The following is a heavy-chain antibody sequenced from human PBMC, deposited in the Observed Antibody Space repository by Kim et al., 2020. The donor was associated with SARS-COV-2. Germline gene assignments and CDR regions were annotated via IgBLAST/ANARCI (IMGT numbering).Heavy chain of an antibody. CDR3: AREAVAGPDY. Sequence: YTNYASAGKGRFTISSDNAKTSLYLQMNSLRAEDTAVYYCAREAVAGPDYWGQGTLVTVSS. D-gene: IGHD6-19*01. J-gene: IGHJ4*02. CDR2: YT. V-gene: IGHV3-11*05.